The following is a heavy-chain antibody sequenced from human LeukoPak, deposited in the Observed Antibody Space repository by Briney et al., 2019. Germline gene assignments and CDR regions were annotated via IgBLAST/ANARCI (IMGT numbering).Heavy chain of an antibody. V-gene: IGHV4-34*01. CDR1: GGSFSGYY. CDR3: AGHRGLRHAFDI. J-gene: IGHJ3*02. Sequence: PSETLSLTCAVYGGSFSGYYWSWIRQPPGKGREWIGEINHSGSTNYNPSLKSRVTISVDTSKNQFSLKLSSVTAADTAVYYCAGHRGLRHAFDIWGQGTMVTVSS. D-gene: IGHD4-17*01. CDR2: INHSGST.